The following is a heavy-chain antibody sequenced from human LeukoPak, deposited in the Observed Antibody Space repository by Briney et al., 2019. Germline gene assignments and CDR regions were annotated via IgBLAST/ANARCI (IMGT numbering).Heavy chain of an antibody. CDR2: ISAYNGNT. V-gene: IGHV1-18*01. Sequence: GASVKVSCKASGYTFTSYGISWVRQAPGQGLEWMGWISAYNGNTNYAQKLQGRATMTTDTSTSTAYMELRSLRSDDTAVYYCARGGITIFGVVTFDYWGQGTLVTVSS. D-gene: IGHD3-3*01. CDR1: GYTFTSYG. CDR3: ARGGITIFGVVTFDY. J-gene: IGHJ4*02.